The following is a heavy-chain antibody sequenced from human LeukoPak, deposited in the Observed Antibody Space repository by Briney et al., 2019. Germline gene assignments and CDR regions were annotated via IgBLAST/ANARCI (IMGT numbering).Heavy chain of an antibody. J-gene: IGHJ4*02. CDR3: ARDDWDSSALPIHLAY. CDR1: GYNFIDSY. CDR2: INPAGGDT. Sequence: ASVTVSFTATGYNFIDSYIHWLRQAPGQGLEWMGWINPAGGDTLYARKFQGRVTMTRDTSIASAYLELRTLSSDDTAVYFCARDDWDSSALPIHLAYWGQGPLLAVSS. V-gene: IGHV1-2*02. D-gene: IGHD3-9*01.